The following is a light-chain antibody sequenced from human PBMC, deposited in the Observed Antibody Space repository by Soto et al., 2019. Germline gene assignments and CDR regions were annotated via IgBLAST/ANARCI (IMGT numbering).Light chain of an antibody. CDR3: QQSYTTPRT. CDR1: QSISSY. CDR2: AAS. V-gene: IGKV1-39*01. Sequence: DIQMTQSPSSLSASVGDRVTITCRASQSISSYLNWYQQKPGKAPKLLIYAASSLQSGVPSRFSGSGSGTDFTLSIRSLQPEDLATYYCQQSYTTPRTFGQGTKVEFK. J-gene: IGKJ1*01.